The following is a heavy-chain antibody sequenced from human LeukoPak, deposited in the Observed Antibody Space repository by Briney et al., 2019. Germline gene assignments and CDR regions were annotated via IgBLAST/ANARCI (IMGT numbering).Heavy chain of an antibody. V-gene: IGHV3-30*04. J-gene: IGHJ4*02. Sequence: GGSLRLSCAASGFTFSSYAMHWVRQAPGKGLEWVAVISYDGSNKYYADSVKGRFTISRDNSKNTLYLQMNSLRAEDTAVYYCARDKGFDYWGQGTLVTVSS. CDR3: ARDKGFDY. CDR1: GFTFSSYA. CDR2: ISYDGSNK.